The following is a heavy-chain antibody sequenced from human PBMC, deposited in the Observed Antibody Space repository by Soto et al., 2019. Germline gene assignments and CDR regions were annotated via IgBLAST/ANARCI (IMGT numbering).Heavy chain of an antibody. CDR3: ARHGSYSNYKSTHYYYYYMDV. CDR2: IYPGDSDT. Sequence: GESLKISCKGSGYSFTSYWIGWVRQMPGKGLEWMGIIYPGDSDTRYSPSFQGQVTISADKSISTAYLQWSSLKASDTAMYYCARHGSYSNYKSTHYYYYYMDVWGKGTTVTVSS. V-gene: IGHV5-51*01. D-gene: IGHD4-4*01. CDR1: GYSFTSYW. J-gene: IGHJ6*03.